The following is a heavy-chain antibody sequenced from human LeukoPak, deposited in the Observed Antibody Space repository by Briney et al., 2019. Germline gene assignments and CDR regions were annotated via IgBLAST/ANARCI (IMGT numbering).Heavy chain of an antibody. CDR1: GFTFSDYY. CDR2: ISSSDTYT. D-gene: IGHD6-6*01. J-gene: IGHJ4*02. CDR3: AVRPKNADY. Sequence: GGSVRLSCAASGFTFSDYYMSWIRQAPGKGLEWVSYISSSDTYTNYADSVKGRFTISRDNAKNSLYLQMNSLETEDTAVYYCAVRPKNADYWGQGTLVTVSS. V-gene: IGHV3-11*03.